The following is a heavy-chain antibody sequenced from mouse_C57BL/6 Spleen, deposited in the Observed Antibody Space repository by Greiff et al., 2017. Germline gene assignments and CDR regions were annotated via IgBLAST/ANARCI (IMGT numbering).Heavy chain of an antibody. Sequence: VQLKQSGTVLARPGASVKMSCKTSGYTFTSYWMHWVKQRPGPGLEWIGALYPGNSDTSYNQKFKGKAKLTAVTSASTAYMELSSLTNEDSAVYYCTRGDYDYDEGARDYWGKGTSVTVSS. CDR2: LYPGNSDT. J-gene: IGHJ4*01. D-gene: IGHD2-4*01. CDR1: GYTFTSYW. CDR3: TRGDYDYDEGARDY. V-gene: IGHV1-5*01.